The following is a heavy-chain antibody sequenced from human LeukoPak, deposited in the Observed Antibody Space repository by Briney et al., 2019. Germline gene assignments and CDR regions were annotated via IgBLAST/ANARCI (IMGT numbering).Heavy chain of an antibody. V-gene: IGHV3-30*02. CDR2: IRYDGSNK. CDR3: AGLDFSYYDILTGPT. J-gene: IGHJ5*02. Sequence: PGGSLRLSCAAPGFTFSSYGMHWVRQAPGKGLEWVAFIRYDGSNKYYADSVKGRFTISRDNSKNTLYLQMNSLRAEDTAVYYCAGLDFSYYDILTGPTWGQGTLVTVSS. CDR1: GFTFSSYG. D-gene: IGHD3-9*01.